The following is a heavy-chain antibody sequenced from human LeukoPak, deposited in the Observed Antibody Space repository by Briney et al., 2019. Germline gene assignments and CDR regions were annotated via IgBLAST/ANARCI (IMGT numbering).Heavy chain of an antibody. CDR1: GYTFTGYY. CDR3: ARSSIAARYYYYGMDV. D-gene: IGHD6-6*01. Sequence: PGASVKVSCKASGYTFTGYYMHWVRQAPGQGLEWMGRINPNSGGTNYAQKFQGRVTMTRDTSISTAYMELSRLRSGDTAVYYCARSSIAARYYYYGMDVWGQGTTVTVSS. CDR2: INPNSGGT. V-gene: IGHV1-2*06. J-gene: IGHJ6*02.